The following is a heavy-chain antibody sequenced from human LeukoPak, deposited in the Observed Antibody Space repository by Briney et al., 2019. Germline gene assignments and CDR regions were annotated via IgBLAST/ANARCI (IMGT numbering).Heavy chain of an antibody. CDR2: ISGSGANT. CDR1: GFTFSNYG. V-gene: IGHV3-23*01. Sequence: PGGSLRLSCAASGFTFSNYGMSWVRQAPGKGLEWVSVISGSGANTYYADSVKGRFTISRDNAKNSLYLQMNSLRAEDTAVYYCARGTVTRIVGATKVYYMDVWGKGTTVTVSS. J-gene: IGHJ6*03. D-gene: IGHD1-26*01. CDR3: ARGTVTRIVGATKVYYMDV.